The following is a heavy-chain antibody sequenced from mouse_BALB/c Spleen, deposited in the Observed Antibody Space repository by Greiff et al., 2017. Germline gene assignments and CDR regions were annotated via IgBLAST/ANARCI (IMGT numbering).Heavy chain of an antibody. J-gene: IGHJ1*01. V-gene: IGHV1-9*01. Sequence: VQLQQSGAELMKPGASVKISCKATGYTFSSYWIEWVKQRPGHGLEWIGEILPGSGSTDYNEKFKGKATFAADTSSNTTYMQLSSLTSEDSAVYYSARKNSPCGYGSSFYWYFDVWGAGTTVTVSA. CDR2: ILPGSGST. CDR3: ARKNSPCGYGSSFYWYFDV. CDR1: GYTFSSYW. D-gene: IGHD1-1*01.